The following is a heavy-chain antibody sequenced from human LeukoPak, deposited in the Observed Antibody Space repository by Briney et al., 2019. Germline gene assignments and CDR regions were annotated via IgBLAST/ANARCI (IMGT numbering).Heavy chain of an antibody. D-gene: IGHD3-3*01. CDR1: GYTFTGYW. J-gene: IGHJ4*02. CDR2: ISPSGGST. V-gene: IGHV1-46*01. CDR3: ARSQLRFLEWLLEDY. Sequence: ASVKVSCKAFGYTFTGYWMHWVRQAPGQGPEWMGVISPSGGSTIYAQKFKGRVTLTRDMSTSTDYLELSSLRSDDTAVYYCARSQLRFLEWLLEDYWGQGTLVTVSS.